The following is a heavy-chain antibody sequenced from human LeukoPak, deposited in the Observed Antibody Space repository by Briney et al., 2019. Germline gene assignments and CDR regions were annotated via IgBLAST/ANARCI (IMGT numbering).Heavy chain of an antibody. CDR2: IWYDGSTK. J-gene: IGHJ3*02. D-gene: IGHD5-12*01. CDR3: ARDFNLGLWSGYDSGGAFDI. Sequence: GGSLRLSCAASGFTFSGYGMHWVRQAPGKGLEWVAVIWYDGSTKYYADPVKGRFTISRDKCKNTRYPQRYSLRAEDTAVYYCARDFNLGLWSGYDSGGAFDICGQGTMVTVSS. CDR1: GFTFSGYG. V-gene: IGHV3-33*01.